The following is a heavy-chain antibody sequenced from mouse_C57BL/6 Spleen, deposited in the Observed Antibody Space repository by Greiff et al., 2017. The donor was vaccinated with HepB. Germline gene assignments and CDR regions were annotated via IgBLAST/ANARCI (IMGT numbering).Heavy chain of an antibody. V-gene: IGHV14-4*01. Sequence: VQLQQSGAELVRPGASVKLSYTASGFNIKDDYMHWVKQRPEQGLEWIGWIDPENGDTEYASKFQGKATITADTSSNTAYLQLSSLTSEDTAVYYCTTRTTVVAHWYFDVWGTGTTVTVSS. CDR2: IDPENGDT. CDR1: GFNIKDDY. D-gene: IGHD1-1*01. J-gene: IGHJ1*03. CDR3: TTRTTVVAHWYFDV.